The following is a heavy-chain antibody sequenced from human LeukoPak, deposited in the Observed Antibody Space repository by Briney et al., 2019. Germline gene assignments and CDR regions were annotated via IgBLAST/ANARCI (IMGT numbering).Heavy chain of an antibody. J-gene: IGHJ4*02. V-gene: IGHV1-18*04. CDR2: ISLNNGNT. Sequence: GDSVKVSCKTSGYAFNFYGLNWVRQAPGQGLEWMGFISLNNGNTHYEQKFQGRVTMAADTSTNTASLEVKSLRSDDPAVYYCQRITIFGVVMDFDYWGQGTLVSVSS. CDR3: QRITIFGVVMDFDY. CDR1: GYAFNFYG. D-gene: IGHD3-3*01.